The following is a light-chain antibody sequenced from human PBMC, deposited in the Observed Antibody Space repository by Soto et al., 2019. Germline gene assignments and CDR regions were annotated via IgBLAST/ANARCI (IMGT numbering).Light chain of an antibody. J-gene: IGKJ3*01. V-gene: IGKV3-20*01. CDR1: QSVANNH. Sequence: EVVLTQSPGTLSLSAGERATLSCRASQSVANNHLAWYQQRPGQAPRLLIYAASTRAAGIPDRFSGSGSGTDFTLTISRLEPEDFVVFFCHHYGRSPTFTFGPGTTVDIK. CDR2: AAS. CDR3: HHYGRSPTFT.